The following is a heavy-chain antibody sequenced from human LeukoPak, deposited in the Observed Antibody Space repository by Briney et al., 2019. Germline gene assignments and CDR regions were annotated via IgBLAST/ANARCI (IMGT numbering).Heavy chain of an antibody. CDR2: IGSSDDST. CDR1: GFSFSTYA. D-gene: IGHD1-1*01. J-gene: IGHJ4*02. V-gene: IGHV3-23*01. CDR3: TTENWYVLEN. Sequence: GGSLRLSCSASGFSFSTYAMSWVRQAPGKGLEWVSTIGSSDDSTYYADSVKGRFTITSDSSKNTLDLQMNSLRVEDTAVFYCTTENWYVLENWGQGSLVTVSS.